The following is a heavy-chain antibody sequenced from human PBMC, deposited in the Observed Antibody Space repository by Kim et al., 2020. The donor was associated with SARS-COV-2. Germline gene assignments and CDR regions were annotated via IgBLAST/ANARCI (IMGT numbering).Heavy chain of an antibody. J-gene: IGHJ4*02. D-gene: IGHD2-15*01. CDR2: IIPIFGTA. V-gene: IGHV1-69*13. Sequence: SVKVSCKASGGTFSSYAISWVRQAPGQGLEWMGGIIPIFGTANYAQKFQGRVTITADESTSTAYMELSSLRSEDTAVYYCAREGSAKGRDYFDYWGQGTLVTVSS. CDR3: AREGSAKGRDYFDY. CDR1: GGTFSSYA.